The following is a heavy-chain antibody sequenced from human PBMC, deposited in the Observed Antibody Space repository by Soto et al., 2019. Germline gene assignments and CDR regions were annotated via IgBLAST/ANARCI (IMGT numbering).Heavy chain of an antibody. CDR3: ARDRDGSGRYFDD. D-gene: IGHD3-10*01. J-gene: IGHJ4*02. CDR2: ISSSSSYI. CDR1: GFTFSSYS. V-gene: IGHV3-21*01. Sequence: ELQLVESGGGLVKPGGSLRLSCAASGFTFSSYSMNWVRQAPGKGLEWVSSISSSSSYIYYADSVKGRFTISRDNAKNSLYLQMNSLRADDTAVYYCARDRDGSGRYFDDWGQGTLVTVSS.